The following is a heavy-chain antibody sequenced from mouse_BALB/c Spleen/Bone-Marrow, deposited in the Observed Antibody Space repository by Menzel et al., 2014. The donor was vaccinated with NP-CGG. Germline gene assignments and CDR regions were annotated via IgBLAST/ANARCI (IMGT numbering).Heavy chain of an antibody. Sequence: EVQLQQSGPGLVKPSQSLSLTCTVTGYSITSDYAWNWIRQFPGNKLEWMGYISYSGSTSYNPSLKSRISITRDTSKNQFFLQLNSVTTEDTATYYCGRQFAFWGRGTLVTVSA. CDR3: GRQFAF. J-gene: IGHJ3*01. CDR1: GYSITSDYA. V-gene: IGHV3-2*02. CDR2: ISYSGST.